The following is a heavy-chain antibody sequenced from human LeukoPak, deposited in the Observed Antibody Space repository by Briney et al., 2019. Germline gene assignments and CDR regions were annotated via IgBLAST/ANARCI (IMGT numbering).Heavy chain of an antibody. D-gene: IGHD6-19*01. CDR1: GYTFTSYG. Sequence: ASVKVSCKASGYTFTSYGFSWVRQAPGQGLEWVGWISNYNGDTRYAQKFQGRVTMTTDTSTRTSNMKLRNLGSDDTAVYYCARGVAPVADFDYWGQGTLVTVSS. CDR2: ISNYNGDT. J-gene: IGHJ4*02. CDR3: ARGVAPVADFDY. V-gene: IGHV1-18*01.